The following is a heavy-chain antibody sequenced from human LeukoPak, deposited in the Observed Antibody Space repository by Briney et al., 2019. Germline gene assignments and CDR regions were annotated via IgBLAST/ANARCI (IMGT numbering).Heavy chain of an antibody. CDR2: ISSSGSTI. CDR1: GFTFSSYE. CDR3: AKITQGTTAGY. V-gene: IGHV3-48*03. D-gene: IGHD4-17*01. Sequence: GGSLRLSCAASGFTFSSYEMNWVRQAPGKGLEWVSYISSSGSTIYYADSVKGRFTISRENSMTTLLQMNSLRPEDTAIYYCAKITQGTTAGYWGQGTLVTVSS. J-gene: IGHJ4*02.